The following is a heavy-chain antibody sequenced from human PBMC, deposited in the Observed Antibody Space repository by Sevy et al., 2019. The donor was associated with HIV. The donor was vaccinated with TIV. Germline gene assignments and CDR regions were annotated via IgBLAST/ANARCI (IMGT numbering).Heavy chain of an antibody. CDR1: GYTFTGYY. J-gene: IGHJ3*02. V-gene: IGHV1-2*02. D-gene: IGHD3-10*01. CDR2: INPNSGGT. Sequence: ASVKVSCKASGYTFTGYYMHWVRQAPGQGLEWKGWINPNSGGTNYAQKFQGRVTMTRDTSISTAYMELSRLRSDDTAVYYCARDSELLWFGELMREVSHAFDIWGQGTMVTVSS. CDR3: ARDSELLWFGELMREVSHAFDI.